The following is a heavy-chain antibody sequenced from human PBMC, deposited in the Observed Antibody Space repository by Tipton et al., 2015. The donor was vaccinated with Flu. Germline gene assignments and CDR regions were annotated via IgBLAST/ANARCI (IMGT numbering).Heavy chain of an antibody. V-gene: IGHV1-18*04. CDR2: ISAYNGNT. J-gene: IGHJ4*02. Sequence: QSGAEVKKPGASVKVSCKASGYTFTSYGISWVRQAPGQGLEWMGWISAYNGNTNYAQKLQGRVTMTTDTSTSTAYMGLTSLRSDGSAVYYWARDGPSVSGSLPLNSWGQGTLVSVSS. CDR1: GYTFTSYG. CDR3: ARDGPSVSGSLPLNS. D-gene: IGHD3-10*01.